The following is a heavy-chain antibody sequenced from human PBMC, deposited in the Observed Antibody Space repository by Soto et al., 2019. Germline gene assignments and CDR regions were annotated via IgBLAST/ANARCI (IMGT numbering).Heavy chain of an antibody. CDR1: GFTFSSYG. CDR3: AKNPESYAWGLEGYCDY. CDR2: ISYDGSDK. J-gene: IGHJ4*02. V-gene: IGHV3-30*18. Sequence: QVQLVESGGGVVQPGRSLRVSCAASGFTFSSYGMNWVRQAPGKGLEWVVIISYDGSDKYYADSVKGRFTISRDNSKNTLYLQMNSLRGEDTAVYYCAKNPESYAWGLEGYCDYWGQGTLVTVSS. D-gene: IGHD3-16*01.